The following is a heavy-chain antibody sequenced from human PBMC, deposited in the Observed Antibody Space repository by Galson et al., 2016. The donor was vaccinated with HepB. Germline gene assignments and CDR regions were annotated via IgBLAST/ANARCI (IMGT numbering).Heavy chain of an antibody. Sequence: SLRLSCAASGFTFSTCSMNWVRRAPGKGLEWVSSITSSGTYTYSADSVKGRFTISRDNAKNPLYLQMNSLRAEDTAVYYCARTPLISIVYYFDYWGQGALVTVSS. J-gene: IGHJ4*02. CDR2: ITSSGTYT. CDR3: ARTPLISIVYYFDY. D-gene: IGHD3-3*02. V-gene: IGHV3-21*01. CDR1: GFTFSTCS.